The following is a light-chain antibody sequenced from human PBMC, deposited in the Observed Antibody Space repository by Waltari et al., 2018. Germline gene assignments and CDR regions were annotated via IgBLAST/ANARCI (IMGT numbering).Light chain of an antibody. CDR2: EVK. CDR3: CSYTSANTVV. V-gene: IGLV2-14*01. J-gene: IGLJ3*02. Sequence: QSALTQPASLSASPGQSITISCAGTSSDIGLYTYISWYQQHPNQAPHLFIYEVKTRASGVSHRFSAPKSGNTASLTISGLQAEDEADYFCCSYTSANTVVFGGGTKLTVL. CDR1: SSDIGLYTY.